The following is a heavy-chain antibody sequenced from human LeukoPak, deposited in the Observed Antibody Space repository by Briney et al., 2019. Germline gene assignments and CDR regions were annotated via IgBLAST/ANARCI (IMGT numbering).Heavy chain of an antibody. CDR1: GGSLSSYY. Sequence: PSETLSLTCTVSGGSLSSYYWSWIRQPPGEGLEWIGYIYYSGSTNYNPSLKSRVTISVDTSKNQFSLKLSSVTAADTAVYYCTRGSIAYYYMDVWGKGTTVTISS. CDR3: TRGSIAYYYMDV. CDR2: IYYSGST. V-gene: IGHV4-59*01. J-gene: IGHJ6*03. D-gene: IGHD3-22*01.